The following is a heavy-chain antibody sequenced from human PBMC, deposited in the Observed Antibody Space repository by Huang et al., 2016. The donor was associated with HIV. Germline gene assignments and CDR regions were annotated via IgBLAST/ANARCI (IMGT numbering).Heavy chain of an antibody. CDR2: IMPILGTA. V-gene: IGHV1-69*13. CDR3: ARARGYYDSSVSYYFDY. D-gene: IGHD3-22*01. CDR1: GGTFSSYA. Sequence: QVQLVQSGAEVKKPGSSVKVSCKASGGTFSSYAISWVRQAPGQGLEGVGGIMPILGTANYAQKFQGRVTITADESTSTAYMELSSLRSEDTAVYYCARARGYYDSSVSYYFDYWGQGTLVTVSS. J-gene: IGHJ4*02.